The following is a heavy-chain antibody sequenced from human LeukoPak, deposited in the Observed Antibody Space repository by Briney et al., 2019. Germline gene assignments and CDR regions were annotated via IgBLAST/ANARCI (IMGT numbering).Heavy chain of an antibody. CDR1: AFTFSSYS. V-gene: IGHV3-48*04. CDR2: ISSSGSTI. Sequence: GGSLRLSCAASAFTFSSYSMNWVRQAPGKGLEWVSYISSSGSTIYYADSVKGRLTISRDNAKNSLYLQMNSLRAEDTAVYYCAREGALPNAFDIWGQGKMVTVSS. J-gene: IGHJ3*02. D-gene: IGHD4/OR15-4a*01. CDR3: AREGALPNAFDI.